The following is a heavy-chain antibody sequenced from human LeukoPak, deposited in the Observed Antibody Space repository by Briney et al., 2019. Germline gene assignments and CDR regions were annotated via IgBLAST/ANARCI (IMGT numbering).Heavy chain of an antibody. D-gene: IGHD3-22*01. CDR3: ARWDSGYYAFDM. CDR1: GGSISSQY. CDR2: IFYSGDT. V-gene: IGHV4-59*11. J-gene: IGHJ3*02. Sequence: SETLSLTCTVSGGSISSQYWNWIRQPPAKGLEWIGFIFYSGDTNYNPSLKRRVTFSVDTSKNQFSLRLSSVTAADTAVYYCARWDSGYYAFDMWDQGTMVTVSS.